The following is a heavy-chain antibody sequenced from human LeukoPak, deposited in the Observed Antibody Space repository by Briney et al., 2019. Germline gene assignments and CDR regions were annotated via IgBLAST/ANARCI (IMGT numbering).Heavy chain of an antibody. CDR2: IKSKTDGETT. V-gene: IGHV3-15*01. J-gene: IGHJ6*03. D-gene: IGHD4-17*01. CDR1: GFTFSNAW. Sequence: GGSLRLSCAASGFTFSNAWMSWVRQAPGKGLEWVGRIKSKTDGETTDYAAPVKGRFTISRDDSKNTLYLQMNSLKTEDTAVYYCTTDWTVTKRLDYYYMDVWGKGTTVTVSS. CDR3: TTDWTVTKRLDYYYMDV.